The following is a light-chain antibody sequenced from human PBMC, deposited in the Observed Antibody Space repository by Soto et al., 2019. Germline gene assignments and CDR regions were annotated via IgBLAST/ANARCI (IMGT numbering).Light chain of an antibody. J-gene: IGKJ1*01. V-gene: IGKV3-20*01. CDR1: QSIGHKY. Sequence: IVLTQSPGTLSLSPGERATLSCRASQSIGHKYLAWYQQEPGQAPRLLIHGVSIRATGIPDRFSGSGSGTDFTLTISRLELEDFAVYYCQLYSGSPWTFGQGTKVEIK. CDR3: QLYSGSPWT. CDR2: GVS.